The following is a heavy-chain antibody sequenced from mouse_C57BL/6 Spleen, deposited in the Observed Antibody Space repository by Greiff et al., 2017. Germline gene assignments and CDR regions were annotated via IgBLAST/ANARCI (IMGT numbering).Heavy chain of an antibody. CDR1: GYTFTSYW. V-gene: IGHV1-52*01. CDR3: ARRGYFDV. J-gene: IGHJ1*03. CDR2: IDTSDSET. Sequence: QVQLQQPGAELVGPGSSVKLSCKASGYTFTSYWMHWVKQRPIQGLEWIGNIDTSDSETHYNQKFKDKATLTVDKSSSTAYMQLSSLTAEDSAVYYCARRGYFDVWGTGTTVTVSS.